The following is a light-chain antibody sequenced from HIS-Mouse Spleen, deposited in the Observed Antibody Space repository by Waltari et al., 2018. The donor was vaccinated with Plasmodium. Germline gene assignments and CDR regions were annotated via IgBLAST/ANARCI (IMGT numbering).Light chain of an antibody. V-gene: IGKV1-8*01. Sequence: AIRMTQSPSSFSASTGDRVTIPCRASQGISSYLAWYQQNPGKAPKLLIYAASTLQSGVPSRFSGSGSGTDFTLTISCLQSEDFATYYCQQYYSYPLTFGGGTK. J-gene: IGKJ4*01. CDR1: QGISSY. CDR3: QQYYSYPLT. CDR2: AAS.